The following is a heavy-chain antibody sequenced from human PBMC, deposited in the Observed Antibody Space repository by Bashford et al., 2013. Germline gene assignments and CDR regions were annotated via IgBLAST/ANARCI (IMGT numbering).Heavy chain of an antibody. CDR1: GYTFTGYY. CDR2: INPNSGGT. CDR3: ARVGYSSSWYYFDY. J-gene: IGHJ4*02. D-gene: IGHD6-13*01. V-gene: IGHV1-2*02. Sequence: VASVKVSCKASGYTFTGYYMHWVRQAPGQGLEWMGWINPNSGGTNYAQKFQGRVTMTRDTSISTAYMELSRLRSDDTAVYYCARVGYSSSWYYFDYVGPGNPGHRLL.